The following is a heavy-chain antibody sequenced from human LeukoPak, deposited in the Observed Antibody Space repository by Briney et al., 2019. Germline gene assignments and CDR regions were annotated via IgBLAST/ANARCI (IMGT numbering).Heavy chain of an antibody. Sequence: GGSLRLSCAASGLIVSNNYMSWVRQAPGKGLEWVSIVYSGGHTYYADSVKGRFTISRDNAKNSLYLQMNSLRAEDTAVYYCARERGYSGYDSGYYFDYWGQGTLVTVSS. CDR2: VYSGGHT. CDR3: ARERGYSGYDSGYYFDY. D-gene: IGHD5-12*01. V-gene: IGHV3-53*01. J-gene: IGHJ4*02. CDR1: GLIVSNNY.